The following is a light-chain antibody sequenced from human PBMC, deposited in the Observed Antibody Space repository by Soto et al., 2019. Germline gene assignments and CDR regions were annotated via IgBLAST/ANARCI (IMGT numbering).Light chain of an antibody. J-gene: IGLJ2*01. Sequence: QYALTQPRSVSGSPGQSVTFSCTGTSSDFGGHSYVSWYQQHPGKAPKLMIYDVSKRPSGVPDRFSGSKSGNTASLTISGLQAEDDAYYYCCSYAGSDRVFGGGTKLTVL. CDR1: SSDFGGHSY. V-gene: IGLV2-11*02. CDR2: DVS. CDR3: CSYAGSDRV.